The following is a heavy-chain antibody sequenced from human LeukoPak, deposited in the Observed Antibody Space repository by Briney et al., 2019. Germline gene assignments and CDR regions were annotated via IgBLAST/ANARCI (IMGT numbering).Heavy chain of an antibody. CDR3: ARAIYGDYGIDY. V-gene: IGHV4-59*01. D-gene: IGHD4-17*01. J-gene: IGHJ4*02. CDR1: VGNISSYY. CDR2: IYYSGST. Sequence: PSETMSLTCTVSVGNISSYYWRWIRQPPGKGLEWIGYIYYSGSTNYNPSLKSRVTISVDTSKNQFSLKLSSVTAADTAVYYCARAIYGDYGIDYWGQGTLVTVSS.